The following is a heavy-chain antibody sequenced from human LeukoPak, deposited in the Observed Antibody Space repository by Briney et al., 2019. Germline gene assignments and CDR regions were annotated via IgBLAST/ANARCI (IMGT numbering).Heavy chain of an antibody. CDR2: ISYDGSNK. D-gene: IGHD5-18*01. V-gene: IGHV3-30-3*01. J-gene: IGHJ4*02. CDR1: RFTFSSYA. CDR3: ARPRGTAMVGLGFDY. Sequence: PGGSLRLSCAASRFTFSSYAMHWVRQAPGKGLEWVAVISYDGSNKYYADSVKGRLTISRDNSKNTLYLQMNSLRAEDTAVYYCARPRGTAMVGLGFDYWGQGTLVTVSS.